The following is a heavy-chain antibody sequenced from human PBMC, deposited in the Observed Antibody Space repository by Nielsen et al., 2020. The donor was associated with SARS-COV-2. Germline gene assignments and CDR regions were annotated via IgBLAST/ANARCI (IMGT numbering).Heavy chain of an antibody. Sequence: SETLSLTYTVSGGSISSYYWSWIRQPPGKGLEWIGYIYYSGSTNYNPSLKSRVTISVDTSKNQFSLKLSSVTAADTAVYYCARDGFWAPFDYWGQGTLVTVSS. CDR1: GGSISSYY. J-gene: IGHJ4*02. D-gene: IGHD3-10*01. CDR3: ARDGFWAPFDY. CDR2: IYYSGST. V-gene: IGHV4-59*01.